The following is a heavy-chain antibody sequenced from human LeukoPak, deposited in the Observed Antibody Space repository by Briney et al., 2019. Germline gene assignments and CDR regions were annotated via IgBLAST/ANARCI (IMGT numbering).Heavy chain of an antibody. D-gene: IGHD3-10*01. J-gene: IGHJ4*02. Sequence: GGSLRLSCAASRFTFSSYGMHWVRQAPGKGLEWVAVISYDGSNKYYADSVKGRFTISRDNSKNTLYLQMNSLRAEDTAVYYCAKDSMVRGENYFDYWGQGTLVTVSS. CDR3: AKDSMVRGENYFDY. CDR2: ISYDGSNK. CDR1: RFTFSSYG. V-gene: IGHV3-30*18.